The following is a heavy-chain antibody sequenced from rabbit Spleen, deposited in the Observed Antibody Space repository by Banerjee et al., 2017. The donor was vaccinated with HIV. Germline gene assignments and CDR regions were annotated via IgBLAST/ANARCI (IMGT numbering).Heavy chain of an antibody. CDR1: GFSFSSTYY. CDR2: IDTGSSGFT. J-gene: IGHJ4*01. Sequence: QEQLVESGGGLVQPTGSLTLTCKASGFSFSSTYYMCWVRQAPGKGLEWIGCIDTGSSGFTYFATWAKGRLTIPKSSSTTVTLQLTSLTAADTAPYFCARDDGSYDYIDGYFNVWGQGTLVTVS. CDR3: ARDDGSYDYIDGYFNV. D-gene: IGHD6-1*01. V-gene: IGHV1S45*01.